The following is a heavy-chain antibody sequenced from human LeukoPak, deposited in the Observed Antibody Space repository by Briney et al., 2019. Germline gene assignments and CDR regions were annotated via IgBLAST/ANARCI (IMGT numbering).Heavy chain of an antibody. J-gene: IGHJ4*02. D-gene: IGHD6-6*01. Sequence: GGSLRLSCAVSGFTVSTNFMSWVRQAPGRGLEWVSIIYADGGTSYADSVKGRFTISRDNSKNTVYLQMSSLRAGDTAVYYCARLAARPYWGQGTLVTVSS. CDR1: GFTVSTNF. V-gene: IGHV3-53*01. CDR2: IYADGGT. CDR3: ARLAARPY.